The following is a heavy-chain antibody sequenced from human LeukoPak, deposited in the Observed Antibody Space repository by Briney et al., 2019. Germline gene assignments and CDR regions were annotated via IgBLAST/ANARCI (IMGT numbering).Heavy chain of an antibody. V-gene: IGHV4-39*07. CDR2: IYYSGST. CDR3: ARWEAVAGTSDY. D-gene: IGHD6-19*01. J-gene: IGHJ4*02. CDR1: GGSISSSSCY. Sequence: SETLSLTCTVSGGSISSSSCYWGWIRQPPGKGLEWIGSIYYSGSTYYNPSLKSRVTISVDTSKNQFSLKLSSVTAADTAVYYCARWEAVAGTSDYWGQGTLVTVSS.